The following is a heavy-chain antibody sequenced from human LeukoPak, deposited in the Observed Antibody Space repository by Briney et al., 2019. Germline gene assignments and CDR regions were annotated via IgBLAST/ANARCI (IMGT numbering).Heavy chain of an antibody. D-gene: IGHD6-19*01. CDR3: ARVSSAGIWDY. V-gene: IGHV4-4*07. J-gene: IGHJ4*02. CDR1: GGSFSGYY. CDR2: IYTSGST. Sequence: SETQSLTCTVSGGSFSGYYWSWIRQPAGKGLEWIGRIYTSGSTNYNPSLKSRVTMSVDTSKNQFSLKLSSVTAADTAVYYCARVSSAGIWDYWGQGTLVTVSS.